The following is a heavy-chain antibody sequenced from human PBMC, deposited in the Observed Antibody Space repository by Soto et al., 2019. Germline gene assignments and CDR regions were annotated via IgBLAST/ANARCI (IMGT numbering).Heavy chain of an antibody. CDR3: ARDLGAWKFDY. CDR1: GFTFSSHA. V-gene: IGHV3-30-3*01. Sequence: HVQVVESGGGVVQPGRSLRLSCATSGFTFSSHAMHWVRQAPGKGLEWVAFISYDGSNQHYADSVKGRFTISRDNSENTLYLQMNSLRGEDTAMYYCARDLGAWKFDYWGQGTLDTVSS. D-gene: IGHD1-1*01. CDR2: ISYDGSNQ. J-gene: IGHJ4*02.